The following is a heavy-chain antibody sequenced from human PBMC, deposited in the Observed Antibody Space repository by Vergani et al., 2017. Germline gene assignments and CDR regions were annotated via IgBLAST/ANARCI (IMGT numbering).Heavy chain of an antibody. Sequence: QVQLQESGPGLVKPSETLSLTCTVSGGSISSYYWSWIRQPPGKGLEWIGYIYYSGSTNYNPSLKSRVTISVVTSKNQFSLKLSSVTAADTAVYYCARLSGIAVAGTEKDAFDIWGQGTMVTVSS. D-gene: IGHD6-19*01. J-gene: IGHJ3*02. CDR1: GGSISSYY. CDR2: IYYSGST. V-gene: IGHV4-59*01. CDR3: ARLSGIAVAGTEKDAFDI.